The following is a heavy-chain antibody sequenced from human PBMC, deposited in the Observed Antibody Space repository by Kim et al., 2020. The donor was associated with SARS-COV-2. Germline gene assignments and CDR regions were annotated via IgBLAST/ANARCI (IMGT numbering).Heavy chain of an antibody. CDR3: ATQLGPYYYGSGSYYPLDV. V-gene: IGHV5-51*04. CDR1: GYSFTSYW. CDR2: IYPGDSDT. J-gene: IGHJ6*02. Sequence: GESLKISCKGSGYSFTSYWIGWVRQMPGKGLEWMGIIYPGDSDTRYSPSFQGQVTISADKPISTAYLQWSSLKASDTAMYYCATQLGPYYYGSGSYYPLDVWGQGTTVTVSS. D-gene: IGHD3-10*01.